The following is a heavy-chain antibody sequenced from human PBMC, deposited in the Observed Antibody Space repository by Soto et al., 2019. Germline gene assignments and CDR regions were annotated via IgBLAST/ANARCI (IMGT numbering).Heavy chain of an antibody. V-gene: IGHV4-34*01. CDR1: GGSFSGYY. D-gene: IGHD1-26*01. J-gene: IGHJ6*02. Sequence: PSETLSHTCAVYGGSFSGYYLSWIRQPPGKGLEWIGEINHSGSTNYNPSLKSRVTISVDTSKNQFSLKLSSVTAADTAVYYCAGRSYYYYGMDVWGQGTTVTVYS. CDR3: AGRSYYYYGMDV. CDR2: INHSGST.